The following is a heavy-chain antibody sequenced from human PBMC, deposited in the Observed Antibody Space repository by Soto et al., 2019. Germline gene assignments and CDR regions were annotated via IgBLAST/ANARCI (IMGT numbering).Heavy chain of an antibody. CDR3: ARMSSENYYDPVFS. D-gene: IGHD3-22*01. CDR2: ISSSGNII. V-gene: IGHV3-11*01. J-gene: IGHJ4*02. Sequence: QVQLVESGGGLVKTGGSLRIVCEASGFTFSDYYMSWVRQAPGKGLEWVSYISSSGNIIYYADSGKGRFTISRDTAKNSVYLKMHSLRAEDTALYFCARMSSENYYDPVFSWGQGTLVNVSS. CDR1: GFTFSDYY.